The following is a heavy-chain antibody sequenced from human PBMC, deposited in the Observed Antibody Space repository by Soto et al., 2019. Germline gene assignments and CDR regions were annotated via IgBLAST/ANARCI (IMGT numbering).Heavy chain of an antibody. CDR1: GGSFSGYY. CDR2: INHSGSA. J-gene: IGHJ6*02. V-gene: IGHV4-34*01. CDR3: GRILQAVVDGFPVDV. Sequence: SETLSLTCAVYGGSFSGYYWSWIRQPPGKGLEWIGEINHSGSANYNPSLKSRVTISVDTSKNQFSLKLSSVTAADTALYYCGRILQAVVDGFPVDVWGQGTTVTVSS. D-gene: IGHD1-1*01.